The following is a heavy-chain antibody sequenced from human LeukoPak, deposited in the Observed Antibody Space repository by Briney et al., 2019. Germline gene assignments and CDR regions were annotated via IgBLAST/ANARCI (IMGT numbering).Heavy chain of an antibody. CDR1: GGTFSSYA. D-gene: IGHD6-13*01. CDR3: ATGMSKPRSSWYSDDYYYYGMDV. J-gene: IGHJ6*02. V-gene: IGHV1-24*01. Sequence: ASVKVSCKASGGTFSSYAISWVRQAPGQGLEWMGGFDPEDGETIYAQKFQGRVTMTEDTSTDTAYMELSSLRSEDTAVYYCATGMSKPRSSWYSDDYYYYGMDVWGQGTTVTVSS. CDR2: FDPEDGET.